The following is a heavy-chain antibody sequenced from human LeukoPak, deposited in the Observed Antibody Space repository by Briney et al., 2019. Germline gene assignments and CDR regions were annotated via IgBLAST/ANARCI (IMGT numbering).Heavy chain of an antibody. Sequence: PGGTLRLSCAASGFNFDLYAMTWVRQAPGKGLEWVASISGSGDDTYYAASVRGRSTISRDSSQTKLQMNSLRAEDTAMYYCAREWVVAVGPTNYLDYWGRGALVTVSS. J-gene: IGHJ4*02. CDR3: AREWVVAVGPTNYLDY. CDR2: ISGSGDDT. CDR1: GFNFDLYA. V-gene: IGHV3-23*01. D-gene: IGHD1-26*01.